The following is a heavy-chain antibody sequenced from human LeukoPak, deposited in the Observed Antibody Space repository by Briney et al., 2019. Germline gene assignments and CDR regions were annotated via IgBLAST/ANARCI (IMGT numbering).Heavy chain of an antibody. CDR3: ATTQLRDDFKGYALDV. V-gene: IGHV1-69-2*01. D-gene: IGHD2-21*02. Sequence: ASVKVSCKVSGYTFTDFYIHWVQEAPGKGLEWMGLVDPEDAETTYAQKFRGRVAITADTSTDAAYLALNSLRAEDTAVCYCATTQLRDDFKGYALDVWGQGTRVTVSA. CDR2: VDPEDAET. J-gene: IGHJ3*01. CDR1: GYTFTDFY.